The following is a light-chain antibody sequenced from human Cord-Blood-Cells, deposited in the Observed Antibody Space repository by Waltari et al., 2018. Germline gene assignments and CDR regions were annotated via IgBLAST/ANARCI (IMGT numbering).Light chain of an antibody. CDR1: QDISNY. V-gene: IGKV1-33*01. Sequence: DIPMTQSPASLSASVGDRVTITCQASQDISNYLNWYQQKPGKAPKLLIYDASNLETGVPSRFSGKGAGTDGTFTISGVQPEDRVSGDGPQYDDLPTLGPGTKVD. CDR3: PQYDDLPT. J-gene: IGKJ3*01. CDR2: DAS.